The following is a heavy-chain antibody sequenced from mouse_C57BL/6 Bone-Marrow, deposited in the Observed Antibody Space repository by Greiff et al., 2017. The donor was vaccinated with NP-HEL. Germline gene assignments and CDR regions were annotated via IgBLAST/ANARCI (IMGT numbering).Heavy chain of an antibody. Sequence: QVQLQQPGAELVRPGSSVKLSCKASGYTFTSYWMHWVKQRPIQGLEWIGNIDPSDSGTHYNQKFKDKATLTVDKSSSTAYMQLSSLTSEDSAVYCCARGGVFAYWGQGTLVTVSA. J-gene: IGHJ3*01. CDR2: IDPSDSGT. V-gene: IGHV1-52*01. CDR1: GYTFTSYW. CDR3: ARGGVFAY.